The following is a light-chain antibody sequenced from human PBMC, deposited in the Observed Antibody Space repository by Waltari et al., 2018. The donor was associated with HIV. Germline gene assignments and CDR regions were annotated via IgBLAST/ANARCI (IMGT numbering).Light chain of an antibody. J-gene: IGLJ3*02. CDR3: AAWDDSLSGRV. V-gene: IGLV1-47*01. Sequence: QSVLTQPPSASGTPGQRVTISCSGSSSNIGSSYIYWYQQLPGTAPILLVYGNNQRPSGVPDRFSGSKSGTSASLAISGLRSEDEADYYCAAWDDSLSGRVFGGGTKLTVL. CDR2: GNN. CDR1: SSNIGSSY.